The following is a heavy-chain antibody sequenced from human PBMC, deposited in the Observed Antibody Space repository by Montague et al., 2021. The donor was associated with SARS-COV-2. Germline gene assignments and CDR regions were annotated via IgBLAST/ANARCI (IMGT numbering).Heavy chain of an antibody. CDR3: AREDAGDRYFDL. D-gene: IGHD1-1*01. V-gene: IGHV4-39*02. CDR1: GGSISSSSYY. Sequence: SETLSLTCTVSGGSISSSSYYWGWIRQPPGKGPGWIGRIYYSGTTFYNPSLRSRVTMSVDTSKNQFSLRMSSVTAADTAVFYCAREDAGDRYFDLGGRGTLVTVSS. J-gene: IGHJ2*01. CDR2: IYYSGTT.